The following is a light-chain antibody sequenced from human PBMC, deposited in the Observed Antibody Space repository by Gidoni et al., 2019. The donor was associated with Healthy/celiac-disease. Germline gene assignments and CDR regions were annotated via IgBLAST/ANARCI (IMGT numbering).Light chain of an antibody. Sequence: QSVLTQPPSASGSPGKRVTISCSGSSSNIGSNPVNWYQQLPGTSPKPLIYSNNQRPSGVPDRFAGSKSGTSASLSISGLQSEDEADYYCAAWDDSLHGPTFGGGTKLTVL. CDR1: SSNIGSNP. CDR2: SNN. CDR3: AAWDDSLHGPT. J-gene: IGLJ3*02. V-gene: IGLV1-44*01.